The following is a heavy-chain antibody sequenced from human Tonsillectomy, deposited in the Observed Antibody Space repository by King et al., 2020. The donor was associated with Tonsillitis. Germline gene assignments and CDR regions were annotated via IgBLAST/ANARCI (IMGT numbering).Heavy chain of an antibody. D-gene: IGHD3-3*01. Sequence: VQLQESGPGLVKPSETLSLTCTVSGGSISSYYWSWSRQPAGKGLEWIGRIYTSGSTNYNPSLKSRVTMSVDTSKNQFSLKLSTVTAADTAVYYCARVTDYDFWSGFQTGAFDICGQGTLVTVSS. CDR3: ARVTDYDFWSGFQTGAFDI. V-gene: IGHV4-4*07. J-gene: IGHJ3*02. CDR2: IYTSGST. CDR1: GGSISSYY.